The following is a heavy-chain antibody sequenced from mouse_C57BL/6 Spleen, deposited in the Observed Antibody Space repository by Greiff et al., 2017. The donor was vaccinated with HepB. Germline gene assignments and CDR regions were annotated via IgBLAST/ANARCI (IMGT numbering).Heavy chain of an antibody. V-gene: IGHV1-50*01. Sequence: VQLQQPGAELVKPGASVKLSCKASGYTFTSYWMQWVKQRPAQGLEWIGEIDPSDSYTNYNQKFKGKATLTVDTSSSTAYMQLSSLTSEDSAVYYCARSGYDYDGGGRDYWGQGTTLTVSS. CDR2: IDPSDSYT. CDR1: GYTFTSYW. J-gene: IGHJ2*01. CDR3: ARSGYDYDGGGRDY. D-gene: IGHD2-4*01.